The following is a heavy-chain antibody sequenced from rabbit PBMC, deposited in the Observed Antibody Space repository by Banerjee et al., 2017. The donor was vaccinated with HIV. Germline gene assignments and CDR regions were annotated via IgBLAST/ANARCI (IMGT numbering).Heavy chain of an antibody. Sequence: QEQLEESGGDLVKPEGSPTLTCTPSGFSFSSTYWICWVRQAPGKGPEWIACIDAGSTGNTYYVSWAKGRFTISRTASTTVTLQMTSLTAADTATYFCARDLAGVIGWNFNLWGPGTLVTVS. V-gene: IGHV1S45*01. CDR2: IDAGSTGNT. D-gene: IGHD4-1*01. CDR3: ARDLAGVIGWNFNL. J-gene: IGHJ4*01. CDR1: GFSFSSTYW.